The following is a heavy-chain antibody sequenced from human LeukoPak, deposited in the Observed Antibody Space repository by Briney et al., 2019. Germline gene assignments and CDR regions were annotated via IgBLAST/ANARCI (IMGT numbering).Heavy chain of an antibody. J-gene: IGHJ4*02. CDR3: ARGRKVDYGGDY. D-gene: IGHD4-23*01. V-gene: IGHV1-8*01. CDR1: GYTFTSYD. Sequence: ASVKVSCKASGYTFTSYDINWVRQATGQGLEWMGWMNPNSGNTGYAQKFQGRVTMTRNTSISAAYMELSSLRSEGTAVYYCARGRKVDYGGDYWGQGTLVTVSS. CDR2: MNPNSGNT.